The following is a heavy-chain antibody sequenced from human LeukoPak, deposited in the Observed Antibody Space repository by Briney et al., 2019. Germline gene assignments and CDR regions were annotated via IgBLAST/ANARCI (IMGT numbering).Heavy chain of an antibody. J-gene: IGHJ6*02. CDR1: GFTFSSYA. CDR2: ISGSGGST. V-gene: IGHV3-23*01. Sequence: GGSLRLSCAASGFTFSSYAMSWVRQAPGKGLEWVSAISGSGGSTYYADSAKGRFTISRDNSKNTLYLQMNSLRAEDTAVYYCAATYYYDSSGYWPPYYYYGMDVWGQGTTVTVSS. D-gene: IGHD3-22*01. CDR3: AATYYYDSSGYWPPYYYYGMDV.